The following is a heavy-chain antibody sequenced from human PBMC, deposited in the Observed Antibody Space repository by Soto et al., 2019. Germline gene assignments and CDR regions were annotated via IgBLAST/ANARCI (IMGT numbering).Heavy chain of an antibody. D-gene: IGHD3-10*01. Sequence: SETLSLTCTVSGGSISSYYWSWIRQPPGKGLEWIGYIYYSGSTNYNPSLKSRVTISVDTSKNQFSLKLSSVTAADTAVYYCARVSRDYYGSGGRLDYWGQGTLVTVSS. J-gene: IGHJ4*02. V-gene: IGHV4-59*01. CDR1: GGSISSYY. CDR2: IYYSGST. CDR3: ARVSRDYYGSGGRLDY.